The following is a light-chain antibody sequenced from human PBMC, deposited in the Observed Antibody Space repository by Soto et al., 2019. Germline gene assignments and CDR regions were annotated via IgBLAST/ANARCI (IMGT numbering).Light chain of an antibody. CDR1: QSVSSSY. CDR2: GAS. V-gene: IGKV3-20*01. Sequence: IVLTQSPGTLSLSPGERATLSCRASQSVSSSYLAWYQQKPGQAPRLLIYGASSRATGIPDRFSGSGSGTDFTLIISRLEPEDFAVYYCQQYGGSPPFTFGPGTKVDIK. CDR3: QQYGGSPPFT. J-gene: IGKJ3*01.